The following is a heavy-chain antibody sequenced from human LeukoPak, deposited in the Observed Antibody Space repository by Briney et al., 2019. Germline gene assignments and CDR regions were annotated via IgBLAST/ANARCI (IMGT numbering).Heavy chain of an antibody. D-gene: IGHD3-3*01. CDR2: IYYSGST. CDR3: ARITVSPQHY. Sequence: SETLSLTCTVSGGSISSSSYYWGWIRQPPGKGLEWIGSIYYSGSTYYNPSLKSRVTISVDTSKNQFSLKLSSVTAADTAVYYCARITVSPQHYWGQGTLVTVSS. J-gene: IGHJ4*02. V-gene: IGHV4-39*07. CDR1: GGSISSSSYY.